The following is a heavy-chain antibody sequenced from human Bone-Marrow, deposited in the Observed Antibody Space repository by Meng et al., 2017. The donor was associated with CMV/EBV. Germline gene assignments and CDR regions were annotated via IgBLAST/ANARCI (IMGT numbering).Heavy chain of an antibody. J-gene: IGHJ4*02. CDR2: ISNDGKKD. Sequence: GESLKISCATSGFTFSGYGMHWVRQAPGKGLEWVAFISNDGKKDHYAGSVKGRFTISRDNSNSTLFLQMNRLRAEDTALYYCARGAFLEWLLQFDYWGQGTLVTVSS. CDR1: GFTFSGYG. CDR3: ARGAFLEWLLQFDY. D-gene: IGHD3-3*02. V-gene: IGHV3-30*04.